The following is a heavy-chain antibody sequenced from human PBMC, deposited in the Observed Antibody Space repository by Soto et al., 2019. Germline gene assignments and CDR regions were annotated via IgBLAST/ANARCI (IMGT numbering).Heavy chain of an antibody. CDR3: APVRLQLVLRDAFNI. J-gene: IGHJ3*02. CDR1: EFTFSSYD. D-gene: IGHD4-4*01. Sequence: EMQLLESGGGLVRPGGSLRLSCAVSEFTFSSYDMSWVRQAPGKGLEWVSTISSGGTNKYYGDSVKGRFTISRDNSKKTLFQQMDSLRVDETAVYFCAPVRLQLVLRDAFNIWGQGTMVTVAS. V-gene: IGHV3-23*01. CDR2: ISSGGTNK.